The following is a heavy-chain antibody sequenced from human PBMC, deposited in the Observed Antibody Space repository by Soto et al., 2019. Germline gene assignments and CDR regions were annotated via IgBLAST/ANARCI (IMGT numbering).Heavy chain of an antibody. J-gene: IGHJ5*02. D-gene: IGHD3-3*01. CDR2: IDHSGYT. Sequence: PXGTLSLTCAVYGGSFSGYYWNWIRQPPGKGLEWIGEIDHSGYTNYNPSLKSRVTISVDTSKNQFSLRLTSVTAADTAVYYCARVRDWFDPWGQGTLVTAPQ. CDR3: ARVRDWFDP. CDR1: GGSFSGYY. V-gene: IGHV4-34*01.